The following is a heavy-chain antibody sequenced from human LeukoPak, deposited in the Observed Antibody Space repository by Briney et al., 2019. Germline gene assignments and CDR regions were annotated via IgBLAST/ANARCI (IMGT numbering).Heavy chain of an antibody. J-gene: IGHJ4*02. CDR1: GGSIGTINLW. V-gene: IGHV4-4*02. Sequence: SGTLSLTCAVSGGSIGTINLWWTWVRQPPGTGLEWIGEIYHSGNTDYNPSLKSRVTISIDKSKNQFSLNLSSVTAADTAVYARVRVTPNIAIDYWGQGTLVTVSS. CDR2: IYHSGNT. D-gene: IGHD2/OR15-2a*01. CDR3: VRVTPNIAIDY.